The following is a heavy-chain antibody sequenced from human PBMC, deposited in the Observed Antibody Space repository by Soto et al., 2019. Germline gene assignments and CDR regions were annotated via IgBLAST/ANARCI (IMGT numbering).Heavy chain of an antibody. J-gene: IGHJ4*02. CDR2: TSYDGTSK. CDR3: ARDTRYSSGYYAS. CDR1: GFTFSSDA. Sequence: GGSLRLSFAASGFTFSSDAMHWVRQAPGKGLEWVAVTSYDGTSKYYADSVKGRFFISRDNFKSTLYLQMNSLRPEDTAVYYCARDTRYSSGYYASWGQGTLVTVSS. D-gene: IGHD6-19*01. V-gene: IGHV3-30-3*01.